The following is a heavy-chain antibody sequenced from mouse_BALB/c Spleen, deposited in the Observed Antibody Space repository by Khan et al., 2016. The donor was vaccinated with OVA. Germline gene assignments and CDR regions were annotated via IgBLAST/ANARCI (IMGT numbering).Heavy chain of an antibody. J-gene: IGHJ4*01. CDR1: GFSLTTYG. CDR3: AKWGDGSTYAMDY. CDR2: IWGDGST. Sequence: VQLQESGPGLVAPSQSLSITCTVSGFSLTTYGVNWIRQPPGKGLEWLGVIWGDGSTNYHSALISRLIISKDNSKSKVFFKLNSLHTDDTATYYCAKWGDGSTYAMDYWGPGTSGTVSS. D-gene: IGHD2-3*01. V-gene: IGHV2-3*01.